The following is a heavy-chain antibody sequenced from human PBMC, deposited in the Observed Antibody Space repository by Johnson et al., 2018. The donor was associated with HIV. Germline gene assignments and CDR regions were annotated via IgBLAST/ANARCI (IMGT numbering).Heavy chain of an antibody. CDR1: GLIVSSSY. V-gene: IGHV3-53*01. CDR2: IYSGGST. Sequence: VQLVESGGGLIQPGGSLRLSCAASGLIVSSSYMTWVRQGPGKGLEWVSVIYSGGSTYYADSVKGRFTISRDNSKNTLYLQMKSLRAEDTAVYYCARVPDNVWGSYGGAFDIWGQGTMVTVSS. J-gene: IGHJ3*02. D-gene: IGHD3-16*01. CDR3: ARVPDNVWGSYGGAFDI.